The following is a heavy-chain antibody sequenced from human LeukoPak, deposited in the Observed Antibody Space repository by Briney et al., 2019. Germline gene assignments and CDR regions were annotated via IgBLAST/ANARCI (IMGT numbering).Heavy chain of an antibody. CDR3: AKDEGENGEYWSNFHH. J-gene: IGHJ4*02. Sequence: PGGSLRLSCAASGFTFSNYAMGWVRQAPGKGLEWVSATSRSGGSTYYADSVKGRFTISRDNSKSALFLQINSLRVEDTAVYYCAKDEGENGEYWSNFHHWGQGTLVTVSS. D-gene: IGHD2-8*01. CDR1: GFTFSNYA. V-gene: IGHV3-23*01. CDR2: TSRSGGST.